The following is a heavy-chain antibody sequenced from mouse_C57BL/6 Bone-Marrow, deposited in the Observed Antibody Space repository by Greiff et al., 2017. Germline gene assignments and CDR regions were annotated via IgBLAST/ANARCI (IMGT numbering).Heavy chain of an antibody. Sequence: QVQLQQSGAELARPGASVKLSCKASGYTFTSYGISWVKQRTGQGLEWIGEIYPRSGSTYYNEKFKGKATLTADKSSSTAYMELRSLTSEDSAVXFWARTGYYGSSQYYFDYWGQGTTLTVSS. CDR1: GYTFTSYG. J-gene: IGHJ2*01. V-gene: IGHV1-81*01. CDR2: IYPRSGST. D-gene: IGHD1-1*01. CDR3: ARTGYYGSSQYYFDY.